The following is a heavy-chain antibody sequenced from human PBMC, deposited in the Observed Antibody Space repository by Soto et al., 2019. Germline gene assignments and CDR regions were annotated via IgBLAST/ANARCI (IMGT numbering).Heavy chain of an antibody. V-gene: IGHV4-34*02. CDR3: ARNGVGFGFDI. J-gene: IGHJ3*02. D-gene: IGHD3-10*01. CDR2: IGPTGDT. Sequence: QVQQQQWGARLLKPSETLSLTCAEYGRSMSGYNWSWLRRSPVRGLEWIGEIGPTGDTNYGPSFISRVTVSVDTSKYELSLRLTQVTAADTATYLCARNGVGFGFDIWGLGTMVSVSS. CDR1: GRSMSGYN.